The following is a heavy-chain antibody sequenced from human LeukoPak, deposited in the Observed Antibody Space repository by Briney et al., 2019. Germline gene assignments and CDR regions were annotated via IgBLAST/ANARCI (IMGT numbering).Heavy chain of an antibody. D-gene: IGHD3-10*01. J-gene: IGHJ6*03. Sequence: ASVKVSCKASGYTFTGYYMRWVRQAPGQGLEWMGWINPNSGDTNYAQHFQGRVTMTRDTSISTAYMELSRLRSDDTAVYYCARDQGDRGVLYYYYYYMDVWGKGTTVTVSS. CDR2: INPNSGDT. CDR3: ARDQGDRGVLYYYYYYMDV. CDR1: GYTFTGYY. V-gene: IGHV1-2*02.